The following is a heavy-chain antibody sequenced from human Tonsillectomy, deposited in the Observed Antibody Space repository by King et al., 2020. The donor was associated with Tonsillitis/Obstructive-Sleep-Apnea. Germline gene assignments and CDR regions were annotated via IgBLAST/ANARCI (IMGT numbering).Heavy chain of an antibody. CDR2: INTNTGNP. CDR1: GYSFTDYP. V-gene: IGHV7-4-1*02. J-gene: IGHJ6*03. D-gene: IGHD2-2*01. Sequence: QLVQSGSELKKPGASVKVSCKASGYSFTDYPMNRVRQAPGQGLEWMGWINTNTGNPTYAQGFTGRFVFSLDTSVSTAYLQISSLKAEDTAVYYCARDEEIPVASSYYYYMDVWGKGTTVTVSS. CDR3: ARDEEIPVASSYYYYMDV.